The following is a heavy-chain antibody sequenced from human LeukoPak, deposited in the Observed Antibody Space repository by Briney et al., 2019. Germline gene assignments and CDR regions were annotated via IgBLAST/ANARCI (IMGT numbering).Heavy chain of an antibody. D-gene: IGHD1-26*01. CDR1: GFTFSSFG. Sequence: PGRSLRLSCAASGFTFSSFGMHWVRQAPGKGLEWVADIWFDGKNEHFADSVKGRFTISRDNSKNTMYLQINSLRAEDTAVYYCARHGARYQYNGMDVWGQGTTVTVSS. J-gene: IGHJ6*02. CDR2: IWFDGKNE. CDR3: ARHGARYQYNGMDV. V-gene: IGHV3-33*01.